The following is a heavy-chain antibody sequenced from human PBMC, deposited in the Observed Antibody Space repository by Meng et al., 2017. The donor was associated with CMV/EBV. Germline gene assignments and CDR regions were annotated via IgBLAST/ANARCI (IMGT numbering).Heavy chain of an antibody. V-gene: IGHV3-48*03. CDR3: ARAEDLRFEYYYGMDV. Sequence: GESLKISCAASGFTFSSYEMNWVRQAPGKGLEWVSYISSSGSTIYYADSVKGRFTIPRDNAKNSLYLQMNSLRAEDTAVYYCARAEDLRFEYYYGMDVWGQATTVTVSS. CDR2: ISSSGSTI. D-gene: IGHD3-3*01. CDR1: GFTFSSYE. J-gene: IGHJ6*02.